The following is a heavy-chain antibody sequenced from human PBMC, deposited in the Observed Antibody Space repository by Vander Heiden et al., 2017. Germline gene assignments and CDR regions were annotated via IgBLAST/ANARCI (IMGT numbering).Heavy chain of an antibody. V-gene: IGHV2-5*02. Sequence: ITLKESGPTSVKPTQTLTLTCTFSGFSLSTSGVAVGWIRQLPVKALEGLALIYWDDYRRYSPSLRSRLTITKDTSKNQVVLTMTNMEPVEAATYYCAHAPSTTVITWCCNWYFDLWGRGTLVTVSS. CDR3: AHAPSTTVITWCCNWYFDL. CDR2: IYWDDYR. D-gene: IGHD4-17*01. J-gene: IGHJ2*01. CDR1: GFSLSTSGVA.